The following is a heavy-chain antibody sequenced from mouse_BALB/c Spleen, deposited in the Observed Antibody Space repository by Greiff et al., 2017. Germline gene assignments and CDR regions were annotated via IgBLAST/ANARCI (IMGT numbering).Heavy chain of an antibody. CDR1: GFTFSDYY. CDR3: ARDQGITTGAAMDY. D-gene: IGHD1-1*01. Sequence: EVQRVESGGGLVKPGGSLKLSCAASGFTFSDYYMYWVRQTPEKRLEWVATISDGGSYTYYPDSVKGRFTISRDNAKNNLYLQMSSLKSEDTAMYYCARDQGITTGAAMDYWGQGTSVTVSS. CDR2: ISDGGSYT. J-gene: IGHJ4*01. V-gene: IGHV5-4*02.